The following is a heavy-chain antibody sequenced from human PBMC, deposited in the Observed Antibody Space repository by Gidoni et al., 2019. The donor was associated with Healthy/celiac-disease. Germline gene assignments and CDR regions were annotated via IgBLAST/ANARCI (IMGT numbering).Heavy chain of an antibody. D-gene: IGHD2-15*01. CDR1: GFTFSRYG. CDR2: IWYDGSNK. V-gene: IGHV3-33*01. CDR3: ARDGCSGGSCYSSYYYYGMDV. J-gene: IGHJ6*02. Sequence: QVQLVESGGGVVQPGRSLRLSCAASGFTFSRYGLHWVRQAPGKGLEWVAVIWYDGSNKYYADSVKGRFTISRDNSKNTLYLQMNSLRAEDTAVYYCARDGCSGGSCYSSYYYYGMDVWGQGTTVTVSS.